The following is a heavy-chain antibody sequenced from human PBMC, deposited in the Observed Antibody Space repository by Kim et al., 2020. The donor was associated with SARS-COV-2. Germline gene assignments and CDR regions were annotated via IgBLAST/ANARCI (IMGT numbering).Heavy chain of an antibody. D-gene: IGHD2-21*01. CDR2: ISGSGGTT. CDR3: AKDRARRLCS. V-gene: IGHV3-23*01. CDR1: GFIFSSYA. J-gene: IGHJ5*02. Sequence: GGSLRLSCAASGFIFSSYAMSWVRQAPGKGLEWVSGISGSGGTTYYADSVKGRFTVSRDNSNNTLYLQMNSLRADDTAVYYCAKDRARRLCSWGQGALVTVSS.